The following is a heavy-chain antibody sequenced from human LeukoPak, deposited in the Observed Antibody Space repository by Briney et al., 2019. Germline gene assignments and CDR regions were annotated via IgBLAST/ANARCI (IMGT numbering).Heavy chain of an antibody. V-gene: IGHV3-48*02. CDR1: GFIFSRNG. CDR3: AKYGSGSYYSY. Sequence: GRSLRLSCAASGFIFSRNGMNWVRQAPGKGLEWISYISSSSSTIYYADSVKGRFTISRDNAKNSLYLQMNSLRDDDTAVYYCAKYGSGSYYSYWGQGTLVSVSS. D-gene: IGHD3-10*01. CDR2: ISSSSSTI. J-gene: IGHJ4*02.